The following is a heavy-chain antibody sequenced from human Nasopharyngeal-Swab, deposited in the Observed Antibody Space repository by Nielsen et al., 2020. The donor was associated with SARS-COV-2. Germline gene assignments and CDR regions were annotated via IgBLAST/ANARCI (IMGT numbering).Heavy chain of an antibody. D-gene: IGHD5-12*01. CDR2: ISHDGSKK. CDR1: GFTFSSYA. J-gene: IGHJ4*02. CDR3: ARDKDSGYELTPPLY. Sequence: GESLKISCAASGFTFSSYAMHWVRQAPGKGLEWVAVISHDGSKKYYGDSVEGRFTISRDNAKNSLYLQMNSLRAEDTAVYYCARDKDSGYELTPPLYWGQGTLVTVSS. V-gene: IGHV3-30*04.